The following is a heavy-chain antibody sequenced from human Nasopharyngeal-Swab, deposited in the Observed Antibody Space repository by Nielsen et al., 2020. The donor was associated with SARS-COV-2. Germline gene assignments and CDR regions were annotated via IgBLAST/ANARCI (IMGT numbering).Heavy chain of an antibody. Sequence: ASVKVSCKASGYTFTSYYMHWVRQAPGQGPEWMGIINPSGGSTSYAQKFQGRVTMTRDTSTSTVYMELSSLRSEDTAVYYCARGGLTAMVPDDAFDIWGQGTMVTVSS. J-gene: IGHJ3*02. CDR2: INPSGGST. V-gene: IGHV1-46*01. D-gene: IGHD5-18*01. CDR1: GYTFTSYY. CDR3: ARGGLTAMVPDDAFDI.